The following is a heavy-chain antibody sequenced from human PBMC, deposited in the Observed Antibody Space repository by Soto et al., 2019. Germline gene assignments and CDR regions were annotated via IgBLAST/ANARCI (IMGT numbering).Heavy chain of an antibody. CDR3: AREGLGTEKAVGY. CDR1: GFTFSSYG. V-gene: IGHV3-33*01. J-gene: IGHJ4*02. CDR2: IWYDGSNK. D-gene: IGHD1-26*01. Sequence: QVQLVESGGGVVQPGRSLRLSCAASGFTFSSYGMHWVRQAPGKGLEWVAVIWYDGSNKYYADSVKGRFTISRDNSKNTLYLQMNSLRAEDTAVYYFAREGLGTEKAVGYWVQGTLVTVSS.